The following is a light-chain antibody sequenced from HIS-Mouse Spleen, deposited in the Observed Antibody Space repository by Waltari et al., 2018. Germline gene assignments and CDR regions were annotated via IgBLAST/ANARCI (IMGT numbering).Light chain of an antibody. V-gene: IGLV3-19*01. Sequence: SSELTQDPAVSVALGQTVRITCQGDSLRSDYASWYQQKPGQAPVLVIYGKNNRPSGIPDRFSGSSSGNTAYLTITGAQAEDEADYYCNSRDSSGNHVVFGGGTKLTVL. J-gene: IGLJ2*01. CDR3: NSRDSSGNHVV. CDR2: GKN. CDR1: SLRSDY.